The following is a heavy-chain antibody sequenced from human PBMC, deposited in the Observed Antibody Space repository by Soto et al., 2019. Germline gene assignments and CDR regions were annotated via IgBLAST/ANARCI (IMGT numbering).Heavy chain of an antibody. J-gene: IGHJ4*02. CDR1: GFTFGDYA. D-gene: IGHD3-16*01. Sequence: GGSLRLSCSTSGFTFGDYALSWVRQAPGKGLEWVGFIRRNAYGGTTDYAASVKGRFTISRDDSKSIAYLQMNSLRTEDTALYYCTRASSLDFDFWGQGTLVTVSS. CDR3: TRASSLDFDF. CDR2: IRRNAYGGTT. V-gene: IGHV3-49*04.